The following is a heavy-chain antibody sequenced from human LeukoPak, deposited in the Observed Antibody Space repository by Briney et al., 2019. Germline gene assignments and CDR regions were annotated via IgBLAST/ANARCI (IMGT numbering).Heavy chain of an antibody. V-gene: IGHV1-2*02. CDR3: ARVDDVLTGSAFDI. CDR1: GYTFTSYY. CDR2: INPNIGGT. Sequence: ASVKVSCKASGYTFTSYYMHWVRQAPGQGLEWMGWINPNIGGTNYAQEFQGRVTMTRDTSISTAYMELSSLRSDDTALYYCARVDDVLTGSAFDIWGQGTMVTVSS. D-gene: IGHD3-9*01. J-gene: IGHJ3*02.